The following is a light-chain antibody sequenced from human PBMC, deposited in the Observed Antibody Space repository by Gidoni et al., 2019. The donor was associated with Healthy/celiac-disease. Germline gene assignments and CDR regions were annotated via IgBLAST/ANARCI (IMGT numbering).Light chain of an antibody. J-gene: IGLJ2*01. V-gene: IGLV2-11*01. CDR3: CSYAGSYTYVV. Sequence: QSALTQPRSVSGSPGQSVPISCTGTSSDVGRYNFVSWYQQLPGKAPKLMIYDVNTRPSGVPDRFSGSKSGNTASLTISGLQAEDEADYYCCSYAGSYTYVVFGGGTKLTVL. CDR2: DVN. CDR1: SSDVGRYNF.